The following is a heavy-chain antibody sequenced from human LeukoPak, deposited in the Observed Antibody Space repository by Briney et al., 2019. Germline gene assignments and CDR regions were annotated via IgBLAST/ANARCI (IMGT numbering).Heavy chain of an antibody. J-gene: IGHJ4*02. CDR2: IYYSGST. D-gene: IGHD6-13*01. CDR1: GGSISSYY. V-gene: IGHV4-59*01. Sequence: SETLSLTCTVSGGSISSYYWSWIRQPPGKGLEWIGYIYYSGSTNYNPSLKSRVTISVDTSKNQFSLKLSSVTAADTAVYYCAGTPPRRMAAGGDLIDYWGQGTLVTVSS. CDR3: AGTPPRRMAAGGDLIDY.